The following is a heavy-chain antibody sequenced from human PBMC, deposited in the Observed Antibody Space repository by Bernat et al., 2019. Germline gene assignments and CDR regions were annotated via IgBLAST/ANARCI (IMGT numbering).Heavy chain of an antibody. Sequence: QVQLQESGPGLVKPSETLSLTCAVSGGSLSSSGYYWGWIRQPPGKGLEYIATISHSGSTYYNPSLKSRLTTSVDTSKNRFSLKLNSVTAADTAVYYCAGQVAGTDYADFWGQGTLVTVSS. CDR3: AGQVAGTDYADF. D-gene: IGHD6-19*01. CDR2: ISHSGST. CDR1: GGSLSSSGYY. J-gene: IGHJ4*02. V-gene: IGHV4-39*01.